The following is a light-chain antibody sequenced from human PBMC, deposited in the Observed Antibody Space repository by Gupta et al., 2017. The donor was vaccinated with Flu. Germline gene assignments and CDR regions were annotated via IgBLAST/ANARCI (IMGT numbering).Light chain of an antibody. CDR3: QQYGTSASYT. CDR2: GAS. V-gene: IGKV3-20*01. CDR1: QSVTSNF. J-gene: IGKJ4*01. Sequence: EIVLTQSPGTLSLSPGEGATLSCRASQSVTSNFLAWYQQKPGQAPRLLIYGASNRATGIPDRFSGSGSGADFTLTISRLEPEDFAVYYCQQYGTSASYTFGGGTKVEMK.